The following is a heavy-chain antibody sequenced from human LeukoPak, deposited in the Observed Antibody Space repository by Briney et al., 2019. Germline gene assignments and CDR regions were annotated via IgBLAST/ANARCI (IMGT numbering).Heavy chain of an antibody. CDR1: GGSISSGSYF. V-gene: IGHV4-61*09. Sequence: PSETLSLTCTVSGGSISSGSYFWSWIRQPAGKGLEWIGHIYTSGSTTYNPSLKSRVTISVDTSKNQFSLKLSSVTAADTAVYYCARDKGPYFGAFDIWGQGTMVTVSS. CDR3: ARDKGPYFGAFDI. CDR2: IYTSGST. D-gene: IGHD3-9*01. J-gene: IGHJ3*02.